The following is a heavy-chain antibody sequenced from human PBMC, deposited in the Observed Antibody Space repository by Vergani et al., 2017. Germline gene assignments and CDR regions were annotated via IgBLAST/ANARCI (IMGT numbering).Heavy chain of an antibody. V-gene: IGHV3-48*01. CDR3: ARDPGYFDRTPPGYFDL. Sequence: EVQLVESGGGVVRPGGSLRLSCAASGFTFSSYAMSWVRQAPGKGLEWVSYISSSGSTIYYADSVKGRFTISRDNSKNTLYLQMNSLRAEDTAVYYCARDPGYFDRTPPGYFDLWGRGTLVTVSS. CDR1: GFTFSSYA. J-gene: IGHJ2*01. CDR2: ISSSGSTI. D-gene: IGHD3-9*01.